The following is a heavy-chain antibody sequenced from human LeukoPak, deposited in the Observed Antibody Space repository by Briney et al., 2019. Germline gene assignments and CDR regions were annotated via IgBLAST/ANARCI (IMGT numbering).Heavy chain of an antibody. V-gene: IGHV4-4*02. CDR3: ATTSWEWSTLGY. D-gene: IGHD3-3*01. CDR1: GGSISSSDW. Sequence: SETLSLTCAVSGGSISSSDWWSWVRQPPGKGLEWIGEIYHSGSTNYNPSLKSRVTISVDKSKNQFSLKLSSVTAADTAVYYCATTSWEWSTLGYWGQGTLVTVSS. CDR2: IYHSGST. J-gene: IGHJ4*02.